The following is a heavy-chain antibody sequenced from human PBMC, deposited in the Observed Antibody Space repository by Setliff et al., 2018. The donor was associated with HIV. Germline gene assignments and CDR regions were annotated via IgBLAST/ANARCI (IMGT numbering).Heavy chain of an antibody. Sequence: SVKVSCKASGGTFNINAVTWVRQAPGQGLEWVGAVIPLFGTANYAQKFQGRVTITADDSTSTVYMEVRSLRSADTAVYYCSKVSEHRTSSGSFYYYMDVWGEGTTVTVSS. J-gene: IGHJ6*03. D-gene: IGHD6-6*01. CDR3: SKVSEHRTSSGSFYYYMDV. CDR1: GGTFNINA. V-gene: IGHV1-69*13. CDR2: VIPLFGTA.